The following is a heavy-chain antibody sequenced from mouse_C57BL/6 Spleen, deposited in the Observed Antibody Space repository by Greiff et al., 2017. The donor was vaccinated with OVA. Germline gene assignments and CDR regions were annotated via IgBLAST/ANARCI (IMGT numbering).Heavy chain of an antibody. V-gene: IGHV1-64*01. CDR2: IHPNSGST. D-gene: IGHD1-1*01. CDR3: ARSPYYYGSSYWYFDV. J-gene: IGHJ1*03. CDR1: GYTFTSYW. Sequence: VQLQQPGAELVKPGASVKLSCKASGYTFTSYWMHWVKQRPGQGLEWIGMIHPNSGSTNYNEKFKSKATMTVDKSSSTAYMQLSSLTSEDSVVFYCARSPYYYGSSYWYFDVWGTGTTVTVAS.